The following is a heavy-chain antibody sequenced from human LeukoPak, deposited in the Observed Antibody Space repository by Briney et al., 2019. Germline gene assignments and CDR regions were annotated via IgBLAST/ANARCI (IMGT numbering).Heavy chain of an antibody. V-gene: IGHV4-34*01. D-gene: IGHD2-15*01. Sequence: PSETLSLTCAVYGGSFSGYYWSWIRQPPGKGLEWIGEINHSGSTNYNPSLKSRVTISVDTSKNQFSLKLSSVTAADTAVYYCARGLDRPEVVPFSGYYYGMDVWGQGTTVTVSS. CDR3: ARGLDRPEVVPFSGYYYGMDV. J-gene: IGHJ6*02. CDR1: GGSFSGYY. CDR2: INHSGST.